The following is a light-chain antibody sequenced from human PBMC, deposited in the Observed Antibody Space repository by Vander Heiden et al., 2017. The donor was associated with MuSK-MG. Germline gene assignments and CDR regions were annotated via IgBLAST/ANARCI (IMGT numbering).Light chain of an antibody. CDR1: QSLLHSNGYNH. CDR2: LGS. J-gene: IGKJ2*01. V-gene: IGKV2-28*01. CDR3: MQGLQPPRYT. Sequence: DIVMTQSPLSLPVSPGEPASISCRSNQSLLHSNGYNHLDWYLQKPGQSPQLLIYLGSNRASGVPDRFSGGGSGTDFILKISRVEAEDVGVYYCMQGLQPPRYTFGQGPSWRSN.